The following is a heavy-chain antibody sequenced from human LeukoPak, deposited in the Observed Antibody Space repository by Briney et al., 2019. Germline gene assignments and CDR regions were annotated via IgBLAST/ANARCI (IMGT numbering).Heavy chain of an antibody. CDR1: GYTFTGYY. Sequence: ASVKVSCKASGYTFTGYYMHWVRQAPGQGLEWMGWINPNSGGTNYAQKFQGRVTMTRDTSISTAYMELSRLRSDDTAVYYCARDGCSGGSCYLRYDYYFDYWGQGTLVTVSS. D-gene: IGHD2-15*01. CDR2: INPNSGGT. CDR3: ARDGCSGGSCYLRYDYYFDY. J-gene: IGHJ4*02. V-gene: IGHV1-2*02.